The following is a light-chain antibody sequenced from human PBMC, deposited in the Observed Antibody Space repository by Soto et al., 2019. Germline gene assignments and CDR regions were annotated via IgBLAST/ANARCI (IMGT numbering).Light chain of an antibody. Sequence: QSALTQPASVSGSPGQSITISCTGTISDVGGYNSVSWYQHHPGKAPKLLIFEVIDRPSGVSDRFSGSKSGNTASLTISSLQFEDEADYYCCSYTTTYTLVFGGGTKLTVL. CDR3: CSYTTTYTLV. CDR1: ISDVGGYNS. V-gene: IGLV2-14*01. CDR2: EVI. J-gene: IGLJ3*02.